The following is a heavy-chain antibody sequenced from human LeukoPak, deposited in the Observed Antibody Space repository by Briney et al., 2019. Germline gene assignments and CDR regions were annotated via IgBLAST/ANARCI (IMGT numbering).Heavy chain of an antibody. CDR1: GGTFSSYA. CDR3: ARGSSSRRALDY. D-gene: IGHD6-6*01. J-gene: IGHJ4*02. CDR2: IIPIFGTA. V-gene: IGHV1-69*13. Sequence: SVKVSCKASGGTFSSYAISWVRQAPGQGLEWMGGIIPIFGTANYAQKFQGRVTITADESTSTAYMELSSLRSEDTAVYYCARGSSSRRALDYWGQGTLVTVSS.